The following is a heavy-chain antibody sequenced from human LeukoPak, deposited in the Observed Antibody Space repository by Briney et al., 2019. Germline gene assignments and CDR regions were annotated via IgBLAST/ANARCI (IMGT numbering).Heavy chain of an antibody. Sequence: GGSLRLSCAASGFTFSRHGMHWVRQAPGKGLEWVAFIRYDGSDKYYADSVKGRFTISRGNSENTLYLQMNSLRPEDTAVYYCAKGFYYCSDGCPQYYYYVDVWGKGTTVIVSS. J-gene: IGHJ6*03. D-gene: IGHD2-15*01. CDR1: GFTFSRHG. CDR2: IRYDGSDK. V-gene: IGHV3-30*02. CDR3: AKGFYYCSDGCPQYYYYVDV.